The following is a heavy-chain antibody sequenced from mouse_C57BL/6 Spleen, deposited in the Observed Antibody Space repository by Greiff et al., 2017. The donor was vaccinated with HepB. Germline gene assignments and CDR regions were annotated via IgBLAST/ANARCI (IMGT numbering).Heavy chain of an antibody. J-gene: IGHJ4*01. D-gene: IGHD2-5*01. CDR3: ARNIVTYSKGGYYYAMDY. V-gene: IGHV1-64*01. CDR1: GYTFTSYW. Sequence: VQLQQPGAELVKPGASVKLSCKASGYTFTSYWMHWVKQRPGQGLEWIGMIHPNSGSTNYNEKFKSKATLTVDKSSSTAYMQLSSLTSEDSAVYYCARNIVTYSKGGYYYAMDYWGQGTSVTVSS. CDR2: IHPNSGST.